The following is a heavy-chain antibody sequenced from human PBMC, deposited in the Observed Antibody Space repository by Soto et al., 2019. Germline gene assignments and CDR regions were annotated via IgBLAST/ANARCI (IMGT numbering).Heavy chain of an antibody. V-gene: IGHV1-69*13. CDR2: IIPIFGTA. CDR1: GGTFSSYA. J-gene: IGHJ6*02. Sequence: SVKVSCKASGGTFSSYAISWVRQAPGQGLEWMGGIIPIFGTANYAQKFQGRVTITADESTSTAYMELSSLRSEDTAVYYCARARVYSYKREYYYYYGMDVWGQGTTVTVSS. CDR3: ARARVYSYKREYYYYYGMDV. D-gene: IGHD5-18*01.